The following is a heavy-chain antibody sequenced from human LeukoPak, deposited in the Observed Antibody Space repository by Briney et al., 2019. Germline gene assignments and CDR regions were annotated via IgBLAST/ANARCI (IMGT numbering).Heavy chain of an antibody. CDR3: ARDPNGDNIGAFDM. CDR2: IRGGGGSA. J-gene: IGHJ3*02. V-gene: IGHV3-23*01. CDR1: GFTFNTNT. Sequence: GGSLRLSCAASGFTFNTNTMAWVRQAPGKGLEWVSAIRGGGGSAFYADSVKGRFTISRDNSKYTLFLQMNSLRAEDTAVYYCARDPNGDNIGAFDMWGPGTMVTVSS. D-gene: IGHD4-17*01.